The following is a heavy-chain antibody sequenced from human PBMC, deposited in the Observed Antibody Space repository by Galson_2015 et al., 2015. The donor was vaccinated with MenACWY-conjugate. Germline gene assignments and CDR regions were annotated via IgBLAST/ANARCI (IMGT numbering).Heavy chain of an antibody. Sequence: ETLSLTCTVSGGSISSYYWSWIRQPPGKGLEWIGYIYYSGSTNYNPSLKSQVTISVDTSKNQFSLKLSSVTAADTAVYYCARHMAAAEYFDYYYYGMDVWGQGTTVTVSS. CDR1: GGSISSYY. D-gene: IGHD6-13*01. V-gene: IGHV4-59*08. CDR3: ARHMAAAEYFDYYYYGMDV. J-gene: IGHJ6*02. CDR2: IYYSGST.